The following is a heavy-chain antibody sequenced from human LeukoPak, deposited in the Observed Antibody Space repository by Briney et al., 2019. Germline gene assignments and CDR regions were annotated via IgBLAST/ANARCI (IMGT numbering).Heavy chain of an antibody. D-gene: IGHD3-10*01. V-gene: IGHV4-34*01. CDR1: GGSFSGYY. Sequence: SETLSLTCAVYGGSFSGYYWSWIRQPPGKGLEWIGEINHSGSTNYNPSLKSRVTISVDTSKNQFSLKLSSVTAADTAVYYRARGSRYYYGSAIFDYWGQGTLVTVSS. CDR2: INHSGST. CDR3: ARGSRYYYGSAIFDY. J-gene: IGHJ4*02.